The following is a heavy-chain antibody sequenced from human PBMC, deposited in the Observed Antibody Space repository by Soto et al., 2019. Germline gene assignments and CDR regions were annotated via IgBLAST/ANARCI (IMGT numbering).Heavy chain of an antibody. CDR2: IYPSDSDT. J-gene: IGHJ4*02. V-gene: IGHV5-51*01. D-gene: IGHD3-3*01. Sequence: GESLKISCKGSGYNFAGYWIAWVRQMPGKGLELMGIIYPSDSDTRYRPSFQGQVTISADKSISSAYLQWSSLRASGTAMYYCARGGVSTRTFDYWDQGTPVTVSS. CDR3: ARGGVSTRTFDY. CDR1: GYNFAGYW.